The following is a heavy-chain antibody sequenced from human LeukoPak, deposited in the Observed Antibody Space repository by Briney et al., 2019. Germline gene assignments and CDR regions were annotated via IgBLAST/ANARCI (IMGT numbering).Heavy chain of an antibody. CDR3: AKDPRRVPWY. CDR1: GFTSSSYA. CDR2: ISGSGGST. Sequence: GGSLRHSCAASGFTSSSYAMHWVRQAPGKGLEWVSAISGSGGSTYYADSVKGRFTISRDNSKNTLYLQMNSLRAEDTAVYYCAKDPRRVPWYWGYGKLVTVSS. D-gene: IGHD6-25*01. J-gene: IGHJ4*01. V-gene: IGHV3-23*01.